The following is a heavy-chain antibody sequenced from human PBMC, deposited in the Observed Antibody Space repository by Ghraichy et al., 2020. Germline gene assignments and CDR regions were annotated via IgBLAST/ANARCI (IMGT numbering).Heavy chain of an antibody. CDR2: IKQDGSEK. Sequence: GESLNISCAASGFTFSSYWMSWVRQAPGKGLEWVANIKQDGSEKYYVDSVKGRFTISRDNAKNSLYLQMNSLRAEDTAVYYWARLITSGYYLVDAFDIWGQGTMVTVSS. V-gene: IGHV3-7*01. J-gene: IGHJ3*02. CDR3: ARLITSGYYLVDAFDI. CDR1: GFTFSSYW. D-gene: IGHD3-3*01.